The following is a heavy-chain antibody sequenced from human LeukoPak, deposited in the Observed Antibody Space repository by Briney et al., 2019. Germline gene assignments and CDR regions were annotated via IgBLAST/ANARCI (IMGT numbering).Heavy chain of an antibody. CDR1: GFTFSSYA. V-gene: IGHV3-23*01. CDR3: AKGPVGSGWYGDY. CDR2: ISGSGGST. D-gene: IGHD6-19*01. Sequence: GGSLRLSCAASGFTFSSYAMSWVRQAPGEGLEWVSAISGSGGSTYYADSVKGRFTISRDNSKNTLYLQMNSLRAEDTAVYYCAKGPVGSGWYGDYWGQGTLVTVSS. J-gene: IGHJ4*02.